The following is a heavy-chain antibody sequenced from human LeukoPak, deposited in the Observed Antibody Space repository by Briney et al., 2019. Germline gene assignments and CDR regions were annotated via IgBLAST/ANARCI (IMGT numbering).Heavy chain of an antibody. Sequence: GGSLRLSCAASGFIFSSYAMHWVRQAPGTGLEWVAVIWSDGSNKYYADSVKGRFTISRDNSKYTLYLQMNSLRAEDTAVYYCARGIAAAGNPNWFDPWGQGTLVTVSS. D-gene: IGHD6-13*01. CDR2: IWSDGSNK. CDR1: GFIFSSYA. J-gene: IGHJ5*02. CDR3: ARGIAAAGNPNWFDP. V-gene: IGHV3-33*01.